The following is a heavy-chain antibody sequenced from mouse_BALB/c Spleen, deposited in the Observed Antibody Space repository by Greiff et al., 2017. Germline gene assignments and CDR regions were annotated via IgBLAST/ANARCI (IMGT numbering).Heavy chain of an antibody. V-gene: IGHV1S81*02. Sequence: QVQLQQPGAELVKPGASVKLSCKASGYTFTSYWMHWVKQRPGQGLEWIGEINPSNGRTNYNEKFKSKATLTVDKSSSTAYMQRSSLTSEDSAVYYCARELGPLYAMDYWGQGTSVTVSS. CDR1: GYTFTSYW. J-gene: IGHJ4*01. CDR3: ARELGPLYAMDY. D-gene: IGHD4-1*01. CDR2: INPSNGRT.